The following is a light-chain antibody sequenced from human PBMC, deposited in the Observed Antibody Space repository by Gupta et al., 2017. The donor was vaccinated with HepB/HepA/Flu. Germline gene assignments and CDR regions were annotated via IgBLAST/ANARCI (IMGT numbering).Light chain of an antibody. Sequence: QAGLPQPPSVSKDLRQTATLTCTGNSDNVGNQGAVWLQQHPGHPPKLLSYRSNNRPSGIPERFSASRSGNTASLTITGLQTEDEADYFCSAWDSSRSAHVFGTGTKVTVL. CDR3: SAWDSSRSAHV. J-gene: IGLJ1*01. CDR2: RSN. V-gene: IGLV10-54*04. CDR1: SDNVGNQG.